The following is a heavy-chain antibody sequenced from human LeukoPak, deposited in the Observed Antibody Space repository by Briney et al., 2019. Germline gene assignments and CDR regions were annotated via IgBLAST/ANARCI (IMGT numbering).Heavy chain of an antibody. J-gene: IGHJ3*02. CDR1: GYTFTSHA. V-gene: IGHV1-8*02. CDR3: ARVGGATRSAFDI. CDR2: MNPNSGNT. D-gene: IGHD1-26*01. Sequence: ASVKVSCKASGYTFTSHAMNWVRQATGQGLEWMGWMNPNSGNTGYAQKFQGRVTMTRDMSTSTVYMELSSLRSEDTAVYYCARVGGATRSAFDIWGQGTMVTVSS.